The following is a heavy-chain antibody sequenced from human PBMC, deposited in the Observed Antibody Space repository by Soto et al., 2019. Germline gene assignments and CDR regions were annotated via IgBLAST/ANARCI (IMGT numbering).Heavy chain of an antibody. J-gene: IGHJ4*02. CDR2: ISRYGDFT. CDR3: AKDRYLDHDSRGYLFDN. Sequence: EVQLLESGGDLIQPGGSLRLSCAASGFTFNIYAMAWVRQAPGKGLEWVSAISRYGDFTYYADSVEGPFTISRDNSKNTLYLQMNSLRAEDTALYYCAKDRYLDHDSRGYLFDNWGQGTLVTVSS. CDR1: GFTFNIYA. V-gene: IGHV3-23*01. D-gene: IGHD3-22*01.